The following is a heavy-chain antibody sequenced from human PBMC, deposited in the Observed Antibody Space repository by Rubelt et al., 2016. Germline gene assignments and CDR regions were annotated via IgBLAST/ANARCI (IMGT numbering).Heavy chain of an antibody. CDR3: ARALYCSGGSCYSGGGMDV. Sequence: QAPGKGLEWVAVISYDGSNKYYADSVKGRFTISRDNSKNTLYLQMNSLRAEDTAVYYCARALYCSGGSCYSGGGMDVWGQGTTVTVSS. D-gene: IGHD2-15*01. V-gene: IGHV3-30*04. CDR2: ISYDGSNK. J-gene: IGHJ6*02.